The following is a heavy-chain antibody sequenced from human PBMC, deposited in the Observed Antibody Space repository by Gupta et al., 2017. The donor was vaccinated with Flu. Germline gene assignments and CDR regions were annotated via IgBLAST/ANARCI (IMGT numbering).Heavy chain of an antibody. D-gene: IGHD3-10*01. CDR1: GGSFSGYY. V-gene: IGHV4-34*01. Sequence: QVQLQQWAAGLLKPSETLSLTCPVSGGSFSGYYWSWIRQSPGQGLEWIGEINHLGSTNYNPSLKSRVTTSVDSSKKEFSLRVASVTAADTAVYYCARQVYYSGMGRYFDLWGRGTLVTVSS. CDR3: ARQVYYSGMGRYFDL. J-gene: IGHJ2*01. CDR2: INHLGST.